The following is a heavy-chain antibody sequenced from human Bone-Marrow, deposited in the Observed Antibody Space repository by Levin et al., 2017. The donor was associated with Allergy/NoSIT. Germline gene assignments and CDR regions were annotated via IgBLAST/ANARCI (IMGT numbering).Heavy chain of an antibody. CDR1: NDSINNYY. Sequence: SETLSLTCSVSNDSINNYYWSWVRQPPGKGLEWIGYMSHSGNAKYNPSLKSRVAISVDTSKNQFSLNVTSVIPADAAVYYCARARGGLRFLEWPYYFDSWGQGTLVTVSS. CDR3: ARARGGLRFLEWPYYFDS. CDR2: MSHSGNA. V-gene: IGHV4-59*01. J-gene: IGHJ4*02. D-gene: IGHD3-3*01.